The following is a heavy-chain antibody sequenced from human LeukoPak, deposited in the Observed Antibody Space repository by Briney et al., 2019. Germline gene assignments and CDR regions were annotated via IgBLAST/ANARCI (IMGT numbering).Heavy chain of an antibody. CDR3: ARGAYYYDSSGYRPLDY. V-gene: IGHV4-59*01. CDR1: GGSISSYY. CDR2: IYYSGST. D-gene: IGHD3-22*01. J-gene: IGHJ4*02. Sequence: SETLSLTCTVSGGSISSYYWSWIRQPPGKGLEWIGYIYYSGSTNYNPSLKSRVTISVDTSKNQFSPKLSSVTAADTAVYYCARGAYYYDSSGYRPLDYWGQGTLVTVSS.